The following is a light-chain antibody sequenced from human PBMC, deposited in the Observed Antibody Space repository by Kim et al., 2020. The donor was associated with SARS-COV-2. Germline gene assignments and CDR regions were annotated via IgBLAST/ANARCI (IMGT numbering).Light chain of an antibody. CDR2: KDS. V-gene: IGLV3-27*01. CDR1: VLAKKY. J-gene: IGLJ3*02. Sequence: SYELTQPSSVSVSPGQTARITCSGDVLAKKYARWFQQKPGQAPVMVIYKDSERPSGMPERFSGSSSGTTVTLTISGAQVEDEADYYCYSAADNNRMFGGGPKLTVL. CDR3: YSAADNNRM.